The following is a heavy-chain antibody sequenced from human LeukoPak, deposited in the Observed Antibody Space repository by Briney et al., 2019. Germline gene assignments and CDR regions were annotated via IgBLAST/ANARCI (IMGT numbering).Heavy chain of an antibody. CDR1: GGSISSGDYY. CDR2: IYYSGST. CDR3: ARGVRDPDLYYFDY. Sequence: SETLSLTCTVSGGSISSGDYYWGWIRQPPGKGLEWIGYIYYSGSTYYNPSLKSRVTISVDTSKNQFSLKLSSVTAADTAVYYCARGVRDPDLYYFDYWGQGTLVTVSS. D-gene: IGHD5-24*01. V-gene: IGHV4-30-4*01. J-gene: IGHJ4*02.